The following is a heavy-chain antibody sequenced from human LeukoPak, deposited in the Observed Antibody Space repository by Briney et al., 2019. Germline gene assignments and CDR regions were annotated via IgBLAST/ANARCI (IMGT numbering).Heavy chain of an antibody. J-gene: IGHJ4*02. CDR1: GGSFSGYY. D-gene: IGHD6-13*01. V-gene: IGHV4-34*01. CDR3: ARGSSSWYVGPPLDY. Sequence: PSETLSLTCAVYGGSFSGYYWSWIRQPPGKGLEWIGEINHSGSTNYNPSLKSRVTISVDTSKNQFSLKLSSVTAADTAVYYCARGSSSWYVGPPLDYWGQGTLVTVSS. CDR2: INHSGST.